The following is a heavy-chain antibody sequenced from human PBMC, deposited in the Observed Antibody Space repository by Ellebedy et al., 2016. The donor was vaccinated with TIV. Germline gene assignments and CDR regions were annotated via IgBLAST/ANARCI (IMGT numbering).Heavy chain of an antibody. J-gene: IGHJ3*02. Sequence: GESLKISCAVSGFPFSIYWMGWVRQPPGKGLECVANINQAGGEAYYVDSVKGRFTISRDNAKNSLYLQMDSLGVEDAAVYYCARGGRGIVGASRGAFDIWGQGTMVTVSS. V-gene: IGHV3-7*03. CDR2: INQAGGEA. CDR1: GFPFSIYW. CDR3: ARGGRGIVGASRGAFDI. D-gene: IGHD1-26*01.